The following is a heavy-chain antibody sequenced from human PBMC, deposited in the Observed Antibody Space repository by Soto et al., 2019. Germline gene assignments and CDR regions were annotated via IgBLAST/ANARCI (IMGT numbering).Heavy chain of an antibody. D-gene: IGHD1-26*01. Sequence: EVQLVESGGGLVQPGGSLSLSCAASGFTSGNSWMSWGRQAPGKGLEWVANIHQGGSERYYVDSVKGRFTISRDNARNPLYLQMNSLRVKDTAIYYCARDFGWEQRRFRDWYFDLWGRGTLVTVSS. J-gene: IGHJ2*01. CDR1: GFTSGNSW. V-gene: IGHV3-7*04. CDR3: ARDFGWEQRRFRDWYFDL. CDR2: IHQGGSER.